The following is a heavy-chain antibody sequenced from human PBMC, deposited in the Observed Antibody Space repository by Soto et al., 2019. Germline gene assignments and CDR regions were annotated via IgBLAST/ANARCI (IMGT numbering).Heavy chain of an antibody. Sequence: SVKVSCKASGYTFTSYGISWVRQAPGQGLEWMGWISAYNGNTNYAQELQGRVTMTTDTSTSTAYMELRSLRSDDSAVYYCARETTMGYYDSSGYVGGAFDIWGQ. CDR2: ISAYNGNT. D-gene: IGHD3-22*01. V-gene: IGHV1-18*01. J-gene: IGHJ3*02. CDR1: GYTFTSYG. CDR3: ARETTMGYYDSSGYVGGAFDI.